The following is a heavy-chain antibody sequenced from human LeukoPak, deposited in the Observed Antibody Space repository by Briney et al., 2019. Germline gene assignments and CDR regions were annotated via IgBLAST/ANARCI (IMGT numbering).Heavy chain of an antibody. CDR3: MAGVGWQSDY. J-gene: IGHJ4*02. Sequence: GGSLRLSCVASGLTFNTYWMNWVRQAPGKGREWVANIKKDGSETYCVESVNGRFTTSRDNAKISVYLQMNSLRVEDMAVYYCMAGVGWQSDYWGQGTLVTVSS. V-gene: IGHV3-7*01. D-gene: IGHD3-3*01. CDR1: GLTFNTYW. CDR2: IKKDGSET.